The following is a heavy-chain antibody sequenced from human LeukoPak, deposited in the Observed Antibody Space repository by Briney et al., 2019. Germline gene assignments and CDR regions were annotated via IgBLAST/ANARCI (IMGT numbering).Heavy chain of an antibody. Sequence: GGSLRLSCAASGFTFSSYAMSWVRQAPGKGLEWVSAISGSGGSTYYADSVKGRFTISRDNSKNTLYLQVNSLRAEDTAVYYRAKDPSAFKVPAAADYWGQGTLVTVSS. CDR2: ISGSGGST. CDR1: GFTFSSYA. D-gene: IGHD2-2*01. J-gene: IGHJ4*02. V-gene: IGHV3-23*01. CDR3: AKDPSAFKVPAAADY.